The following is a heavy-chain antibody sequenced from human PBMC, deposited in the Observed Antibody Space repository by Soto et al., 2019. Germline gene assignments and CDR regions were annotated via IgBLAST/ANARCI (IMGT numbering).Heavy chain of an antibody. D-gene: IGHD6-13*01. CDR3: GRHFDYPSSWYLSRVDY. CDR1: GGSIISNSYY. J-gene: IGHJ4*02. V-gene: IGHV4-39*01. CDR2: IFHSGST. Sequence: QLQLQESGPGLVNPSETLSLTCAVSGGSIISNSYYWGWIRQPPGQGLEWIASIFHSGSTYYNPSLKSRVTLSVDTSKTHFSLCLASGTAADTAVFYCGRHFDYPSSWYLSRVDYGGRGTGVTVSS.